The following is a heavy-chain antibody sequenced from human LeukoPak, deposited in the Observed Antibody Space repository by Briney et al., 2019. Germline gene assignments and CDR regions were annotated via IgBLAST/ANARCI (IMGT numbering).Heavy chain of an antibody. CDR2: AYYRSKWYN. V-gene: IGHV6-1*01. CDR3: ARIGDLGYCSGGSCHSDY. J-gene: IGHJ4*02. Sequence: SQTLSLTCAISGDSVSSNSAAWNWIRQSPSRGLEWLGRAYYRSKWYNDYAVSVKSRITINPDTSKNQFSLQLNSVTPEDTAVYYCARIGDLGYCSGGSCHSDYWGQGTLVTVSS. D-gene: IGHD2-15*01. CDR1: GDSVSSNSAA.